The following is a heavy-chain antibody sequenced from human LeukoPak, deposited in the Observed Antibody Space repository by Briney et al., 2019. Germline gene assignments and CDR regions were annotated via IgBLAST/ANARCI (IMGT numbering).Heavy chain of an antibody. CDR3: AKDRGQWLVRGYFDY. D-gene: IGHD6-19*01. CDR2: ISGSGGST. J-gene: IGHJ4*02. Sequence: VGSLRLSCAASGFTFSSYGMSWVRQAPGKGLEWVSAISGSGGSTYYADSVKGRFTISRDNSKNTLYLQMNSLRAEDTAVYYCAKDRGQWLVRGYFDYWGQGTLVTVSS. V-gene: IGHV3-23*01. CDR1: GFTFSSYG.